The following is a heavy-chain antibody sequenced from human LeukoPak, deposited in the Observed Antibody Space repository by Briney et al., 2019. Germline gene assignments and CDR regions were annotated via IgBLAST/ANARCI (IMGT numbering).Heavy chain of an antibody. CDR2: ISGSGGST. Sequence: QPGGSLRLSCAASGFTFSSYAMSWVRQAPGKGLEWVSAISGSGGSTYYADSVKGRFTISRDNSKNTLYLQMNSLRAEDTAVYYCAKDVCSSTSCYRPGLLWGQGTLVTVSS. CDR3: AKDVCSSTSCYRPGLL. J-gene: IGHJ4*02. D-gene: IGHD2-2*01. CDR1: GFTFSSYA. V-gene: IGHV3-23*01.